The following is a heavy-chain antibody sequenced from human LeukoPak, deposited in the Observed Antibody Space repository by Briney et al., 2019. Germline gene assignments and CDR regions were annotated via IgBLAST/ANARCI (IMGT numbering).Heavy chain of an antibody. J-gene: IGHJ4*02. D-gene: IGHD3-10*01. V-gene: IGHV4-61*01. CDR1: GGSVSSGSYY. CDR3: ARGFRNYYGSLWDY. CDR2: IYYSGST. Sequence: SETLSLTCTVSGGSVSSGSYYWSWIRQPPGKGLEWIGYIYYSGSTNYNPSLKSRVTISVDTSKNQFSLKLSSVTAADTAVYYCARGFRNYYGSLWDYWGQGTLVTVSS.